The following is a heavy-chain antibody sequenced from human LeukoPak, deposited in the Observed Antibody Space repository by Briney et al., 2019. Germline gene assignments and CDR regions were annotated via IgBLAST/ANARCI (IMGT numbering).Heavy chain of an antibody. Sequence: GGSLRLSCAASGFTFSSYWMSSVRQAPGKGLEWVANIKQDGSEKYYVDSVKGRFTISRDNAKNSLYLQMNSLRAEDTAVYYCARELDTMIVVVMGLDYWGQGTLVTVSS. CDR2: IKQDGSEK. J-gene: IGHJ4*02. CDR3: ARELDTMIVVVMGLDY. CDR1: GFTFSSYW. V-gene: IGHV3-7*04. D-gene: IGHD3-22*01.